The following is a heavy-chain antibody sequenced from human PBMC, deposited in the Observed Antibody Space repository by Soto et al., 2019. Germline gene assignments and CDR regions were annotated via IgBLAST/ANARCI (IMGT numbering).Heavy chain of an antibody. CDR2: INHSGST. V-gene: IGHV4-34*01. CDR3: ARGRNCSSTSCPPWFDP. J-gene: IGHJ5*02. CDR1: GGSFSSYY. D-gene: IGHD2-2*01. Sequence: QVQLQQWGAGLLNPSETLSLTCAVYGGSFSSYYWNWIRQPPGKGLEWIGEINHSGSTKYNPSLKSRVTISVDTSKNQFSLKLSSVTAADTAVYYCARGRNCSSTSCPPWFDPWGQGTLVTVSS.